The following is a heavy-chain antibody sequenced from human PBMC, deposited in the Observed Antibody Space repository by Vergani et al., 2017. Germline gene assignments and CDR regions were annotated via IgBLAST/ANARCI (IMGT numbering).Heavy chain of an antibody. Sequence: QVQLQESGPGLVKPSQTLSLTCTVSGGSISSGSYYWSWIRQPAGKGLEWIGRIYTSGSTNYNPSLKRRVTISVDTSKNQFSLKLSSVTAADTAGYYCAREVLITMVRGVIIAYGMDVWGQGTTVTVSS. V-gene: IGHV4-61*02. J-gene: IGHJ6*02. CDR2: IYTSGST. CDR3: AREVLITMVRGVIIAYGMDV. D-gene: IGHD3-10*01. CDR1: GGSISSGSYY.